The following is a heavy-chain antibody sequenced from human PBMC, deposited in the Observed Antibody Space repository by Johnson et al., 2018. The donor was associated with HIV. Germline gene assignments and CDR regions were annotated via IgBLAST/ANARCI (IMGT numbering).Heavy chain of an antibody. J-gene: IGHJ3*02. CDR3: AKGLLIAASHDAFDI. CDR2: IYSGGST. V-gene: IGHV3-66*01. CDR1: EFTVSSNY. Sequence: MLLVESGGGLVKPGGSLRLSCAASEFTVSSNYMSWVRQAPGKGLAWVSVIYSGGSTYYADSVKGRFTISRDNSKNTLYLQMNSLRAEDTAVYYCAKGLLIAASHDAFDIWGQGTMVTVSS. D-gene: IGHD6-13*01.